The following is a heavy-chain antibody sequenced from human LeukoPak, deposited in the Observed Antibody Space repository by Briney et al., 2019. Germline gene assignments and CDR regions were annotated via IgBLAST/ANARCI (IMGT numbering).Heavy chain of an antibody. CDR1: GFTFDDYA. D-gene: IGHD2-15*01. CDR2: ISWNSGSI. J-gene: IGHJ4*02. CDR3: AKDAPGGGFDY. Sequence: PGGSLRLSCAVSGFTFDDYAMHWVRQAPGEGLEWVSGISWNSGSIGYADSVKGRFTISRDNAKNSLYLQMNSLRAEDTALYYCAKDAPGGGFDYWGQGTLVTVSS. V-gene: IGHV3-9*01.